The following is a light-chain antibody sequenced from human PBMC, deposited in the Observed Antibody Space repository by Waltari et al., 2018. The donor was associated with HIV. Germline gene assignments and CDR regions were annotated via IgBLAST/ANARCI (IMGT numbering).Light chain of an antibody. CDR1: DIETKS. V-gene: IGLV3-21*04. CDR2: YDG. CDR3: QVWDRSGVFV. J-gene: IGLJ1*01. Sequence: SYVLTQPPSVSVAPGTTARITCGGDDIETKSVHWYRQRPGQAPVLVIYYDGERPSGIPERFSGSNSGDTATLTISRVEVGDEADYYCQVWDRSGVFVFGPGTKVTVL.